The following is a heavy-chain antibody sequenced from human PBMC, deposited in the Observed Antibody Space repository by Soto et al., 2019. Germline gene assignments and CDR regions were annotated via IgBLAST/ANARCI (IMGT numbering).Heavy chain of an antibody. CDR3: ARVASRLYSYGYGAFDY. CDR2: TYYRSKWYN. Sequence: PSQTLSLTCPISGDSVSSNSAAWNWIRQSPSRGLEWLGRTYYRSKWYNDYAVSVKSRITINPDTSKNQFSLQLNSVTPEDTAVYYCARVASRLYSYGYGAFDYWGQGTLVTVSS. CDR1: GDSVSSNSAA. D-gene: IGHD5-18*01. J-gene: IGHJ4*02. V-gene: IGHV6-1*01.